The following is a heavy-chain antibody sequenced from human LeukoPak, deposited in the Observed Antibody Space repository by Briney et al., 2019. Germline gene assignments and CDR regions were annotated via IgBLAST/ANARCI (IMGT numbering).Heavy chain of an antibody. Sequence: GGSLRLSCAASGFTFNTYVMSWVRQAPGKRLEWVSSISSTGGGTYSADSVKGRFTISRDNSKNTLYLQMNSLRADDTAVYYCARSTEDYYYYYMDVWGKGTTVTASS. J-gene: IGHJ6*03. CDR2: ISSTGGGT. CDR1: GFTFNTYV. V-gene: IGHV3-23*01. CDR3: ARSTEDYYYYYMDV.